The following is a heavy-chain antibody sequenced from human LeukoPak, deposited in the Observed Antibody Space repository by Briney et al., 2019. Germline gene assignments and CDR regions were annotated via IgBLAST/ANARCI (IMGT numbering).Heavy chain of an antibody. D-gene: IGHD2-15*01. V-gene: IGHV3-33*01. CDR1: GFSFSIYG. J-gene: IGHJ4*02. CDR3: ARDRNSYYFDY. CDR2: IWADGRRE. Sequence: GGSLRLSCAASGFSFSIYGMRWVRQAPGKGLEWVAFIWADGRREFYADSVRGRFTVSRDNSNNTLYLHMTSLRAEDTALYYCARDRNSYYFDYCGQGTLLSVSS.